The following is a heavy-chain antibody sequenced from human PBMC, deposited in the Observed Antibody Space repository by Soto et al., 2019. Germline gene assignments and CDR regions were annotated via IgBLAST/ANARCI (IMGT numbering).Heavy chain of an antibody. J-gene: IGHJ6*02. V-gene: IGHV4-59*01. Sequence: SETLSLTCTVSGGSISSYYWSWIRQPPGKGLEWIGYIYYSGSTNYNPSLKSRVTISVDTSKNQFSLKLSSVTAADTAVYYCARAPAMGTMLYYYGMDVWGQGTTVT. D-gene: IGHD5-18*01. CDR2: IYYSGST. CDR3: ARAPAMGTMLYYYGMDV. CDR1: GGSISSYY.